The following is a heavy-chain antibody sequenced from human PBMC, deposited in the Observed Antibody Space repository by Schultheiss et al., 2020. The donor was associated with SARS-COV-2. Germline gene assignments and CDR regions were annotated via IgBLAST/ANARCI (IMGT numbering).Heavy chain of an antibody. J-gene: IGHJ6*02. V-gene: IGHV3-15*01. CDR1: GFTFSSYA. CDR3: TAIRFLEWSYYYYGMDV. Sequence: GGSLRLSCAASGFTFSSYAMSWVRQAPGKGLEWVGRIKSKTDGGTTDYAAPVKGRFTISRDDSKNTLYLQMNSLKTEDTAVYYCTAIRFLEWSYYYYGMDVWGQGTTVTVSS. D-gene: IGHD3-3*01. CDR2: IKSKTDGGTT.